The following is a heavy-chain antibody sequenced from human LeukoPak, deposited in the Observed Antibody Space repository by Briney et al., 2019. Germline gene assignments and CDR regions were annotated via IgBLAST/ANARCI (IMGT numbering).Heavy chain of an antibody. CDR3: ARYFSATVTPDY. J-gene: IGHJ4*02. CDR2: INSDGSST. CDR1: GFTFSSYW. V-gene: IGHV3-74*03. D-gene: IGHD4-17*01. Sequence: GGSLRLSCAASGFTFSSYWMHWVRHAPGKGLVWVSRINSDGSSTMYADSVKGRFTISRDNATNTLYLPMNSLRAQDTAVYYCARYFSATVTPDYWGQGTLLTVSS.